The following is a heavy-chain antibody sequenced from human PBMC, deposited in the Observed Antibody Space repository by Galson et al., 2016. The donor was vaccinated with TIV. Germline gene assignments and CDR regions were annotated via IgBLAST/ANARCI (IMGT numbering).Heavy chain of an antibody. J-gene: IGHJ3*01. CDR1: GFTFSRYG. D-gene: IGHD1-26*01. CDR3: VKVHWEMLSAFHV. CDR2: IRFDGNER. V-gene: IGHV3-30*02. Sequence: SLRLSCAASGFTFSRYGFHWVRQAPGKGLEWVAFIRFDGNERYYADSVRGRFIISRDNSKNTLYLQMNSLRADDTAVYYFVKVHWEMLSAFHVWGQGTIVTVSS.